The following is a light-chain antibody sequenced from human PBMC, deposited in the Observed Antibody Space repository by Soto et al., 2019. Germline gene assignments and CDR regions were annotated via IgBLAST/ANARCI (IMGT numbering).Light chain of an antibody. V-gene: IGLV2-14*03. Sequence: QSLLSQPSSVCGSPGQSITISCTGTSSDVGAYNFVSWHQQHPGKAPKLMIYKVYDRPSGVSYRFSGSKYGNTASLTISGLQGEDEADYCCSAYTVSRTYVFGTGTKVTV. J-gene: IGLJ1*01. CDR2: KVY. CDR1: SSDVGAYNF. CDR3: SAYTVSRTYV.